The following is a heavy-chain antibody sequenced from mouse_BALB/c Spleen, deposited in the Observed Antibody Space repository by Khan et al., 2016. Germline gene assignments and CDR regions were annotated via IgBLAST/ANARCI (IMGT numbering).Heavy chain of an antibody. Sequence: EVQLQESGPGLVKPSQSLSLTCTVTGYSITSDYAWNWIRQFPGNKLEWMGYISYSGSTSYNPSLNSRISITRDTSKNQFFLQLNSVPTEDTATYYCARGDGYPWFAYWGQGTLVTVSA. V-gene: IGHV3-2*02. J-gene: IGHJ3*01. CDR1: GYSITSDYA. D-gene: IGHD2-3*01. CDR3: ARGDGYPWFAY. CDR2: ISYSGST.